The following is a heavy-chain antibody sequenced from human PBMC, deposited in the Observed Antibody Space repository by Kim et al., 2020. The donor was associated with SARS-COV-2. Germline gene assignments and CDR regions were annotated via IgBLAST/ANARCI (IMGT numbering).Heavy chain of an antibody. CDR3: ARPSHARYYYGSACMDV. V-gene: IGHV3-7*01. CDR2: IKQDGSEK. CDR1: GFTFSSYW. Sequence: GGSLRLSCAASGFTFSSYWMSWVRQAPGKGLEWVANIKQDGSEKYYVDSVKGRFTISRDNAKNSLYLQMNSLRAEDTAVYYCARPSHARYYYGSACMDVWGQGTTVTVSS. D-gene: IGHD3-10*01. J-gene: IGHJ6*02.